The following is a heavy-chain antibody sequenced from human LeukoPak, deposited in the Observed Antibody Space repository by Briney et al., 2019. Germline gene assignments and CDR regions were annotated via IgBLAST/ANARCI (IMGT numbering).Heavy chain of an antibody. V-gene: IGHV3-30*01. CDR1: GFTFSRYA. J-gene: IGHJ1*01. CDR2: ISYDGSNK. CDR3: ASSSDAEYFQH. Sequence: GGSLRLSCAASGFTFSRYAMHWVRQAPGKGLEWVAVISYDGSNKYYADSVKGRFTISRDNSKNTLYLQMNSLRAEDTAVYYCASSSDAEYFQHWGQGTLVTVSS.